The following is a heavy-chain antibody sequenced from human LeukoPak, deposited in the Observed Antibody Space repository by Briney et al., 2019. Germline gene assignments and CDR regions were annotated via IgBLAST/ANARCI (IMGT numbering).Heavy chain of an antibody. Sequence: GGSLRLSCAASGFTFSDYNMNWVRQAPGKGLEWVSAISGSGGSTYYADSVKGRFTISRDNSKNTLYLQMNSLRAEDTAVYYCAKDYGDYAFDYWGQGTLVTVSA. CDR2: ISGSGGST. V-gene: IGHV3-23*01. J-gene: IGHJ4*02. CDR1: GFTFSDYN. D-gene: IGHD4-17*01. CDR3: AKDYGDYAFDY.